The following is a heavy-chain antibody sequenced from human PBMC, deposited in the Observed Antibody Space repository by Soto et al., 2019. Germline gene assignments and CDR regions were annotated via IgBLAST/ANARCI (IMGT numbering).Heavy chain of an antibody. CDR2: ISYDGSNK. J-gene: IGHJ4*02. Sequence: GGSLRLSCAASGFTFSSYGMHWVRQAPGKGLEWVAVISYDGSNKYYADSVKGRFTISRDNSKNTLYLQMNSLRAEDTAVYYCAEKGYNWNSIQWHYFDYWGQGTLVTVSS. D-gene: IGHD1-7*01. CDR1: GFTFSSYG. V-gene: IGHV3-30*18. CDR3: AEKGYNWNSIQWHYFDY.